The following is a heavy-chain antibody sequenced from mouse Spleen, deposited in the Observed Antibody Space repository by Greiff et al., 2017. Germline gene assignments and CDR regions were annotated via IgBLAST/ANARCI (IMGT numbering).Heavy chain of an antibody. V-gene: IGHV1-82*01. CDR3: ARNYRSSMDY. CDR2: IYPGDGDT. CDR1: GYAFSSSW. Sequence: VKLMESGPELVKPGASVKISCKASGYAFSSSWMNWVKQRPGKGLEWIGRIYPGDGDTNYNGKFKGKATLTADKSSSTAYMQLSSLTSEDSAVYFCARNYRSSMDYWGQGTSVTVSS. D-gene: IGHD2-14*01. J-gene: IGHJ4*01.